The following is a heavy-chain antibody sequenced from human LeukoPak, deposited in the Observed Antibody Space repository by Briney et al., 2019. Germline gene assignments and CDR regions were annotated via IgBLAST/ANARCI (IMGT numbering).Heavy chain of an antibody. CDR2: IRAYNGNT. CDR3: AKWVYYYDRGSLDY. V-gene: IGHV1-18*01. J-gene: IGHJ4*02. D-gene: IGHD3-22*01. CDR1: GHPCTSYG. Sequence: VSVEASCNASGHPCTSYGISWVRQAPGQGLEWMGWIRAYNGNTNYAQKLQGSVTMTTDTSTSTAYMQLRSLRSDDTAVYYCAKWVYYYDRGSLDYWGQGTLVTVSS.